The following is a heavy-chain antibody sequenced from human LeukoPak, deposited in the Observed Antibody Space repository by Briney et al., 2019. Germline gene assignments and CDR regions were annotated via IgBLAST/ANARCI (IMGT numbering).Heavy chain of an antibody. J-gene: IGHJ1*01. V-gene: IGHV3-53*01. Sequence: GGSLRLSCAASGFTVSSNYMSWVRQAPGKGLEWVSVIYSGGNTYYADSVKGRFTISRDNSKNTLYLQVNSLRAEGTAVYYCAGRTVTPYYHDSSGFHLQYWGQGTLVTVSS. CDR2: IYSGGNT. D-gene: IGHD3-22*01. CDR3: AGRTVTPYYHDSSGFHLQY. CDR1: GFTVSSNY.